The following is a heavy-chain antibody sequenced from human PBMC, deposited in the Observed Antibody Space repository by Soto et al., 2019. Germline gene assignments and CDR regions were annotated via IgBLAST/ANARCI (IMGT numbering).Heavy chain of an antibody. V-gene: IGHV1-69*06. Sequence: SVKVSCKASGGTFSSYAISWVRQAPGQGLEWMGGIIPIFGTANYAQKFQGRVTITADKSTSTAYMELSSLRSEDTAVYYCARSGQVRLVLSSFDYWGQGTLVTVSS. D-gene: IGHD6-19*01. CDR3: ARSGQVRLVLSSFDY. CDR2: IIPIFGTA. CDR1: GGTFSSYA. J-gene: IGHJ4*02.